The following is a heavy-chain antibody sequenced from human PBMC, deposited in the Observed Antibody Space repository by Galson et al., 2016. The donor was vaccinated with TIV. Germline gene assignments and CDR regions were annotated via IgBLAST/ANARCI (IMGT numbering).Heavy chain of an antibody. CDR3: ARQLGAGGVTFSGLGV. J-gene: IGHJ3*01. CDR1: GGTFSSHG. V-gene: IGHV1-69*10. Sequence: SVKVSCKASGGTFSSHGFTWVRQAPGQGLEWMGGIIPMLGIPKYAQKFQGRVTITADESTTTAYMELRSPRFDDTAVYFCARQLGAGGVTFSGLGVWGQGTMVTVSS. CDR2: IIPMLGIP. D-gene: IGHD1-1*01.